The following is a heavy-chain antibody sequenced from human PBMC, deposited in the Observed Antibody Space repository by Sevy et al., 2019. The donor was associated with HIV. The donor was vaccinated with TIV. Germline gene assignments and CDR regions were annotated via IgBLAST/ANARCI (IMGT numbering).Heavy chain of an antibody. CDR2: MNPNSGNT. V-gene: IGHV1-8*01. J-gene: IGHJ6*02. D-gene: IGHD5-18*01. CDR1: GYTFTSYD. Sequence: ASVKVSCKASGYTFTSYDINWVRQATGQGLEWMGWMNPNSGNTGYAQKFQGRVTMTRNTSTSTAYMELSGLRSEETAVYYCAGGFPVTAMVRYYHYGMDVWGQGTTVTVSS. CDR3: AGGFPVTAMVRYYHYGMDV.